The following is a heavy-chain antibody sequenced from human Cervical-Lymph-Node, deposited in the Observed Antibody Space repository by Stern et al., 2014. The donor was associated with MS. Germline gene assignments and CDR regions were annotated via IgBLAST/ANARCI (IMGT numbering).Heavy chain of an antibody. CDR2: IYYSGST. D-gene: IGHD6-19*01. V-gene: IGHV4-59*01. J-gene: IGHJ4*02. CDR1: GGSISSYY. Sequence: QLQLQESGPGLVKPSETLSLTCTVSGGSISSYYWSWIRQPPGKGLEWLGYIYYSGSTNYNPSLKSRVTISVDTSKNQFSLKLSSVTAADTAVYYCARDAAVAGIFPVVWGQGTLVTVSS. CDR3: ARDAAVAGIFPVV.